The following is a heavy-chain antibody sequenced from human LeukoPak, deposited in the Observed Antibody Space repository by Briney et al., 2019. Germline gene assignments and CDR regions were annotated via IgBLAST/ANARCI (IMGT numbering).Heavy chain of an antibody. Sequence: SGPTLVNPTQTLTLTCTFSEFSLSTSGVGVGWIRQPPGKALEWLALIYWDDDKRYSPSLKSRLTITKDSSKNQVVLTMTNMDVVDTATYYCAHRGTVTTRYVYFDYWGQGTLVTVSS. D-gene: IGHD4-17*01. J-gene: IGHJ4*02. CDR3: AHRGTVTTRYVYFDY. CDR2: IYWDDDK. V-gene: IGHV2-5*02. CDR1: EFSLSTSGVG.